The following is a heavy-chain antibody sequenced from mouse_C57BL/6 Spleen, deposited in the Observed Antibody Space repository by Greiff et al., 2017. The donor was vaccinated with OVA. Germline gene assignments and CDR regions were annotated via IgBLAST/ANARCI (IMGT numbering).Heavy chain of an antibody. CDR3: ARSTGTEPYYFDY. J-gene: IGHJ2*01. V-gene: IGHV1-80*01. CDR2: IYPGDGDT. Sequence: VKLLESGAELVKPGASVKISCKASGYAFSSYWMNWVKQRPGKGLEWIGQIYPGDGDTNYNVKFKGKATLTADKSSSTAYMQLSSLTSEDSAVYFCARSTGTEPYYFDYWGQGTTLTVSS. CDR1: GYAFSSYW. D-gene: IGHD4-1*01.